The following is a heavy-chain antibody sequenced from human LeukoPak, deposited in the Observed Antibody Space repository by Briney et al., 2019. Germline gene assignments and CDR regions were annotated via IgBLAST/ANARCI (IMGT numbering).Heavy chain of an antibody. V-gene: IGHV4-59*01. CDR3: ARAPLGYYMDV. CDR2: IYYSGST. J-gene: IGHJ6*03. CDR1: GGSINSYY. Sequence: PSETLSLTCTVSGGSINSYYWSWIRQPPGKGLEWIGYIYYSGSTNYNPSLKSRVTISVDTSKNQFSLKLTSVTAADTAVYYCARAPLGYYMDVWGKGTTVTVSS.